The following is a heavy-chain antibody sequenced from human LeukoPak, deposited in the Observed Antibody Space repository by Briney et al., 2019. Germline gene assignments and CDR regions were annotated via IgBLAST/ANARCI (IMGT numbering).Heavy chain of an antibody. CDR2: INQDGSRT. J-gene: IGHJ4*02. CDR1: GYTFSTNW. Sequence: GGSLRLSCAASGYTFSTNWMNWVRQAPGKGLEWVANINQDGSRTQHVDSVKGRFTISKDNTNNILYLQMNSLRAEDTAVYYCARLSSAANDYWGQGTLVTVSS. V-gene: IGHV3-7*01. CDR3: ARLSSAANDY. D-gene: IGHD2-15*01.